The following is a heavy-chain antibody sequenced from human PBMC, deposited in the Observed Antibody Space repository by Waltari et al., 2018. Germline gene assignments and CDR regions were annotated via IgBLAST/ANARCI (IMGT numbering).Heavy chain of an antibody. D-gene: IGHD1-1*01. CDR3: ARREGYNSLDY. Sequence: QVQLQESGPGLVKPSQTLSLTCSVSGGPVNNGEFFWSWIRQPPGKGLEWIGYIYYSGGTYYNPSLKSRLTMSVDTSKNQFSLNLRSVTAADTAVYYCARREGYNSLDYWGQGILVTVSS. V-gene: IGHV4-30-4*01. J-gene: IGHJ4*02. CDR2: IYYSGGT. CDR1: GGPVNNGEFF.